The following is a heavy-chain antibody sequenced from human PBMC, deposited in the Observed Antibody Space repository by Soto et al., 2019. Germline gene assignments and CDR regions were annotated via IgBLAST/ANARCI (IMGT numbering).Heavy chain of an antibody. CDR3: ARSSYYDILTGYYGTAFDI. V-gene: IGHV4-61*01. J-gene: IGHJ3*02. CDR1: GGSVSSGSYY. Sequence: SETLSLTCTVSGGSVSSGSYYWSWIRQPPGKGLEWIGYIYYSGSTNYNPSLKSRVTISVDTSKNQFSLKLSSVTAADTAVYYCARSSYYDILTGYYGTAFDIWGQGTMVTVSS. D-gene: IGHD3-9*01. CDR2: IYYSGST.